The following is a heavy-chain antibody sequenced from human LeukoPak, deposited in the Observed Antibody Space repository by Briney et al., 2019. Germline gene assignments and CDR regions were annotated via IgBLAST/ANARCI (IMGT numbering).Heavy chain of an antibody. J-gene: IGHJ4*02. CDR2: IRYDGSNK. CDR1: GFTFSSYG. Sequence: PGGSLRLSCAASGFTFSSYGMHWVRQAPGKGLEWVAFIRYDGSNKYYADSVKGRFTISRDNSKNTLYLQMNSLRDEDTAVYYCAKDRFPYRDISPGTSFDYWGQGTLVTVSS. D-gene: IGHD1-26*01. V-gene: IGHV3-30*02. CDR3: AKDRFPYRDISPGTSFDY.